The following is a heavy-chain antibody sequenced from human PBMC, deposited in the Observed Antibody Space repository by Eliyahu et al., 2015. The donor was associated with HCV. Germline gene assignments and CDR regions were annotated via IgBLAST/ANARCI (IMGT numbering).Heavy chain of an antibody. CDR1: GFTFSSYA. V-gene: IGHV3-23*01. J-gene: IGHJ4*02. CDR3: AKGSSGWYDY. Sequence: EVQLLESGGGLVQPGGSXRLSCXASGFTFSSYAMTWVRQAPGKGLEWVSALSVSGSSTYYADSVKGRFTVSRDNSKNTLYLQMNSLRAEDTAVYYCAKGSSGWYDYWGQGTLVTVSS. D-gene: IGHD6-19*01. CDR2: LSVSGSST.